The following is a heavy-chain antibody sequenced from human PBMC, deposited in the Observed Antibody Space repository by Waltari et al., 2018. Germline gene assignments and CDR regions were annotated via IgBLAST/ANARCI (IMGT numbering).Heavy chain of an antibody. J-gene: IGHJ4*02. CDR3: ARHVTYSGYDGAPYYFDY. V-gene: IGHV4-39*01. D-gene: IGHD5-12*01. Sequence: QLQLQESGPGLVKPSETLSLTCTVSGGSISSSSYYWGWIRHPPGKGLEWIGVTYYSGITNDNPSIKRRGTIAVDTSKNQFSLKLSSVTAADTAVYYCARHVTYSGYDGAPYYFDYWGQGTLVTVSS. CDR1: GGSISSSSYY. CDR2: TYYSGIT.